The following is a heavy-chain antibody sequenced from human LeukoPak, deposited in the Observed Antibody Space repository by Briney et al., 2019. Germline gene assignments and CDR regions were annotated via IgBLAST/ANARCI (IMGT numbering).Heavy chain of an antibody. CDR1: GFTFSSYA. J-gene: IGHJ6*02. CDR2: ISGSGGST. V-gene: IGHV3-23*01. D-gene: IGHD1-14*01. Sequence: GGSLTLTCAASGFTFSSYAMSWVRQAPGKGLEWVSAISGSGGSTYYADFVKGRFTISRDNSKNTLYLQMNSLRAEDTAVYYCAKDSPGGYYYYGMDVWGQGTTVTVSS. CDR3: AKDSPGGYYYYGMDV.